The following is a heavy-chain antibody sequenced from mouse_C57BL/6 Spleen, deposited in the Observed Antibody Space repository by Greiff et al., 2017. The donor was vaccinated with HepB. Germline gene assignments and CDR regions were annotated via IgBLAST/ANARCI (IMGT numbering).Heavy chain of an antibody. V-gene: IGHV5-9-1*02. CDR1: GFTFSSYA. Sequence: EVKVVDSGEGLVKPGGSLTLSCAASGFTFSSYAMSSVRQTPEKRLEWVAYISSGGDYIYYADTVKGRFTISSYNARKTLYLQMSSLKSEDTDMYYCTRSYYDYYSYARDYWGQGTSVTVSS. J-gene: IGHJ4*01. CDR3: TRSYYDYYSYARDY. D-gene: IGHD2-4*01. CDR2: ISSGGDYI.